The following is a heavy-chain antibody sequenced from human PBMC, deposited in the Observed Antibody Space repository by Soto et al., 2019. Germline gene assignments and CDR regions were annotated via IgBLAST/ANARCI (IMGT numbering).Heavy chain of an antibody. D-gene: IGHD3-16*01. V-gene: IGHV1-18*01. CDR3: ASGGPTSADYCYGMDV. CDR2: ISAYNGNT. Sequence: QVQLVQSGAEVRRPGASVKVSCKASGYTFSNDGINWVRQAPGQGLEWMGWISAYNGNTEYAQNFQGRVTMTTDTSTSTAYMELRSLRSDDTAVYSCASGGPTSADYCYGMDVWGLGTTVTVSS. J-gene: IGHJ6*02. CDR1: GYTFSNDG.